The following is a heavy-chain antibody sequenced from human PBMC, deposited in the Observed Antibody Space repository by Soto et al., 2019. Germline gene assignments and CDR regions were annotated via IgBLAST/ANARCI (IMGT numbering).Heavy chain of an antibody. CDR2: IYSGGST. V-gene: IGHV3-66*01. D-gene: IGHD3-3*02. CDR3: ARAAKGYIFQITLYCFDY. CDR1: GFTVSSNY. Sequence: GGSLRLSCAASGFTVSSNYMSWVRQAPGKGLEWVSVIYSGGSTYYADSVKGRFTISRDNSKNTLYLQMNSLRAEDTAVYYCARAAKGYIFQITLYCFDYWGQGTLVTVSS. J-gene: IGHJ4*02.